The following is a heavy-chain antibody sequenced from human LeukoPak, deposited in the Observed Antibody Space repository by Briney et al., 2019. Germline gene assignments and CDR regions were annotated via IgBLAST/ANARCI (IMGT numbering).Heavy chain of an antibody. Sequence: PSETLSLTCAAYGGSFSGYYWSWLRQPPGKGLEWIGEINHSGSTNYNPSLKSRVTISVDTSKNQFSLKLSSVTAADTAVYYCARGRYSSSWYRAYYYYGMDVWGQGTTVTVSS. V-gene: IGHV4-34*01. J-gene: IGHJ6*02. D-gene: IGHD6-13*01. CDR2: INHSGST. CDR3: ARGRYSSSWYRAYYYYGMDV. CDR1: GGSFSGYY.